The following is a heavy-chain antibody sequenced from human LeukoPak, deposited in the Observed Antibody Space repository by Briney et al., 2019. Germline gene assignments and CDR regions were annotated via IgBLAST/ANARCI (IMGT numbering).Heavy chain of an antibody. CDR2: IYYSGST. Sequence: SETLSLTCTVSGGSISSYYWSWIRQPPGKRLEWIGYIYYSGSTNYNPSLKSRVTISVDTSKNQFSLKLSSVTAADTAVYYCAREVTGYSYGRMDYYYYMDVWGKGTTVTVSS. V-gene: IGHV4-59*01. J-gene: IGHJ6*03. D-gene: IGHD5-18*01. CDR3: AREVTGYSYGRMDYYYYMDV. CDR1: GGSISSYY.